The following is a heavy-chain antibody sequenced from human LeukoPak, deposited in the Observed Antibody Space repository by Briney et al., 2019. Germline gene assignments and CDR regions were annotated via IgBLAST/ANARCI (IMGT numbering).Heavy chain of an antibody. V-gene: IGHV1-8*01. J-gene: IGHJ4*02. CDR2: MNPNSGNT. D-gene: IGHD2-15*01. CDR1: GYTFTSYD. Sequence: ASVKVSCKASGYTFTSYDINWVRQATGQGVERMGWMNPNSGNTGYAQKFQGRVTMTRNTSISTAYMELSSLRSEDTAVYYCASGLIGLPPGNYWGQGTLVTVSS. CDR3: ASGLIGLPPGNY.